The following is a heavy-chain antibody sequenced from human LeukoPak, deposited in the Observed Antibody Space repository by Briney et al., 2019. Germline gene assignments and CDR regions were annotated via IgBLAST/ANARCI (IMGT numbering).Heavy chain of an antibody. CDR1: GFIFSSDD. V-gene: IGHV3-33*05. CDR2: IQSNGRNK. D-gene: IGHD2-2*01. Sequence: GGSLRLSCAASGFIFSSDDMHWVRQAPGKGLEWVAGIQSNGRNKYYVDSVKGRFAISRDNSKSALYLQVNSLRVEDTALYYCARESEGGTGTSCPDYWGQGTLVTVSS. J-gene: IGHJ4*02. CDR3: ARESEGGTGTSCPDY.